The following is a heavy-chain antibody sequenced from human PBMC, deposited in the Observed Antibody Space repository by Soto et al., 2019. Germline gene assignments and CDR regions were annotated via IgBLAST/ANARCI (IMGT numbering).Heavy chain of an antibody. CDR1: GFSLSNARMG. J-gene: IGHJ4*02. D-gene: IGHD6-6*01. V-gene: IGHV2-26*01. CDR3: ARRVSSSSAGFDY. CDR2: IFSNDEK. Sequence: QVTLKESGPVLVKPTETLTLTCTVSGFSLSNARMGVSWIRQPPGKALEWLAHIFSNDEKSYSTSLKSRLTISKDTYTSQAVLTMTNMDTVDAAAYYCARRVSSSSAGFDYWGQGTLVTVSS.